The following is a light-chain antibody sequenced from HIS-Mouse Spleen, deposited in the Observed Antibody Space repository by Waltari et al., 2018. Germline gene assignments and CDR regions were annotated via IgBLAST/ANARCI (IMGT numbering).Light chain of an antibody. V-gene: IGKV1-5*03. CDR1: QSISRW. Sequence: DIQMTQSPSTLSASVGDRVTITCRASQSISRWSAWYQQKPGKAPKLLIYKASSLESGVPSRFSGSGSGTEFTLTISSLQPDDFATYYCQQYNSWWTFGQGTKVEIK. CDR3: QQYNSWWT. J-gene: IGKJ1*01. CDR2: KAS.